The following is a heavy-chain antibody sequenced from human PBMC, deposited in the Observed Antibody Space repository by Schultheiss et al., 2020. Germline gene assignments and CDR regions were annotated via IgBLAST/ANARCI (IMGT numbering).Heavy chain of an antibody. V-gene: IGHV3-7*03. CDR3: ARDFQGDFWSGYFDY. CDR1: GFTFSSYW. CDR2: IKQDGSEK. J-gene: IGHJ4*02. D-gene: IGHD3-3*01. Sequence: GGSLRLSCAASGFTFSSYWMSWVRQAPGKGLEWVANIKQDGSEKYYVDSVKGRFTISRDNAKNSLYLQMNSLRAEDTAVYYCARDFQGDFWSGYFDYWGQGTLVTVYS.